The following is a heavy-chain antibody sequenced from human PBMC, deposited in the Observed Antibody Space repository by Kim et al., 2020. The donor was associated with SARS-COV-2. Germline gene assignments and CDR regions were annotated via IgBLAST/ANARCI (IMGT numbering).Heavy chain of an antibody. Sequence: SETLSLTCSVSGGSMSSYYWSWIRQPAGKGLEWLGRIYTTGNTDYNPSLNSRVTMSVDMSKNQFSLRLTSVTAADSAMYYCARDFGSGRAWFDPWGQGTLVIVSS. J-gene: IGHJ5*02. CDR3: ARDFGSGRAWFDP. V-gene: IGHV4-4*07. CDR2: IYTTGNT. D-gene: IGHD3-10*01. CDR1: GGSMSSYY.